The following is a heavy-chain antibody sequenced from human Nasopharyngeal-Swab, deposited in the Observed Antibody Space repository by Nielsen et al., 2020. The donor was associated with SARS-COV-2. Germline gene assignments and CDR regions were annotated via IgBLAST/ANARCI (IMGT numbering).Heavy chain of an antibody. CDR2: ISGTNTI. Sequence: GESLKISCAASGFTFSNYGMSWVRQAPGEGLEWVSYISGTNTIYYEDSVKGRFTISRDNTKNSLYLQMNSLRAEDTAVYYCARSPSARKNTIFGVHDSYWFDSWGQGTLVTVSS. J-gene: IGHJ5*01. CDR3: ARSPSARKNTIFGVHDSYWFDS. V-gene: IGHV3-48*04. CDR1: GFTFSNYG. D-gene: IGHD3-3*01.